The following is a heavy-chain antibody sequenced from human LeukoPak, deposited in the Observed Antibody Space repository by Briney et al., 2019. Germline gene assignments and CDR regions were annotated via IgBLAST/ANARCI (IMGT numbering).Heavy chain of an antibody. Sequence: AGGSLRLSCVASGFTFSSNAVSWVRQAPGKGLEWVSSISGSGGITYYADSVKGRFTISRDNSENTLFLQMNSLRVEDTAIYYCARGTIVASTRLFFDWWGQGTLVTVSS. CDR1: GFTFSSNA. CDR2: ISGSGGIT. J-gene: IGHJ5*01. CDR3: ARGTIVASTRLFFDW. D-gene: IGHD2-15*01. V-gene: IGHV3-23*01.